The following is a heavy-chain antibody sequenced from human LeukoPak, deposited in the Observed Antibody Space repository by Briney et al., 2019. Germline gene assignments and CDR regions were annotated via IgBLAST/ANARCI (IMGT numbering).Heavy chain of an antibody. J-gene: IGHJ1*01. V-gene: IGHV5-51*01. CDR1: GYSFTNYW. Sequence: GESLKISCKASGYSFTNYWIGWVRQMPGKGLEWMGIIYPGDSDTRYSPSFQGRVTISADKSISTAYLQWSSLKASDTAMYYCATSYGGHSEYFQEWGQGTLVTVSS. CDR2: IYPGDSDT. D-gene: IGHD4-23*01. CDR3: ATSYGGHSEYFQE.